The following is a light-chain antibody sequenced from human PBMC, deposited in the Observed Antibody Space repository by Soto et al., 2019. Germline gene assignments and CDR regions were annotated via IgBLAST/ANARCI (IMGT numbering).Light chain of an antibody. V-gene: IGKV3-20*01. J-gene: IGKJ2*01. Sequence: EIVLTQSPGTLSLSPGERATLSCRASQSVSSSYLAWYQQKPGQAPRVLIYGASSRATGIPDRFSGGGSGTDFTLTISRLEPEDFAVYYCQQYGSSPPNTFGQGTKLEIK. CDR2: GAS. CDR3: QQYGSSPPNT. CDR1: QSVSSSY.